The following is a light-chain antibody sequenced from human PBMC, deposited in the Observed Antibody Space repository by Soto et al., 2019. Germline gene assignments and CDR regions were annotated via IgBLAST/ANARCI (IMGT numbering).Light chain of an antibody. CDR1: QTISTY. CDR3: QQSFSSLLS. Sequence: DIQMTQSPSSLSASGGDRVTITCRASQTISTYVTWYQQKPGKAPKALISDASTLQSVVPSRFSGSGSGTDFTLIISSLQPGDIATSYCQQSFSSLLSFGGGAQGEIK. CDR2: DAS. V-gene: IGKV1-39*01. J-gene: IGKJ4*01.